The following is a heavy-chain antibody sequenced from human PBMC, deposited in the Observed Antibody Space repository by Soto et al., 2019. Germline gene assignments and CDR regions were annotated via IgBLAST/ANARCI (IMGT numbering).Heavy chain of an antibody. CDR1: GFTFSDYY. Sequence: GGSLRLSCAASGFTFSDYYMSWIRQAPGKGLEWVSYISSSGSTIYYADSVKGRFTISRDNAKNSLYLQMNSLRAEDTAVYYCARADLEGYGDYRNYYYYYGMDVWGQGTTVTVSS. CDR3: ARADLEGYGDYRNYYYYYGMDV. V-gene: IGHV3-11*01. D-gene: IGHD4-17*01. CDR2: ISSSGSTI. J-gene: IGHJ6*02.